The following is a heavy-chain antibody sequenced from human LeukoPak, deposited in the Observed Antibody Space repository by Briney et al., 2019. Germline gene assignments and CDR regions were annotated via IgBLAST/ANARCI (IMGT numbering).Heavy chain of an antibody. CDR2: INHSGST. J-gene: IGHJ6*03. V-gene: IGHV4-34*01. D-gene: IGHD3-10*01. Sequence: SETLSLTCAVYGGSFSGYYWSWIRQPPGKGLEWIGEINHSGSTNYNPSLKSRVTISVDTSKNQFSLKLSSVTAADTAVYYCARHRHGSGSYYYYYYMDVWGKGTTVTISS. CDR3: ARHRHGSGSYYYYYYMDV. CDR1: GGSFSGYY.